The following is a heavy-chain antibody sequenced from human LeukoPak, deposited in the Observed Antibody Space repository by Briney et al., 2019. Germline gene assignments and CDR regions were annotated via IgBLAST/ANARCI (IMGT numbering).Heavy chain of an antibody. J-gene: IGHJ4*02. CDR2: ISPNSGGT. CDR1: GYTFTAYY. CDR3: ARDGVYSSSWYVDY. V-gene: IGHV1-2*02. D-gene: IGHD6-13*01. Sequence: SVKVSCKASGYTFTAYYIHWVRQAPGQGLEWMGWISPNSGGTNYAQKFQGRVTMTRDTSISTAYMELSGLRSDDTAVYYCARDGVYSSSWYVDYWGQGTLVTVSS.